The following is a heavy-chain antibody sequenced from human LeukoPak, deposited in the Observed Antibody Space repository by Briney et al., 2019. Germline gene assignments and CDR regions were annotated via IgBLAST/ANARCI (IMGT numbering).Heavy chain of an antibody. Sequence: ASVKVSCKTSGYXFTGYFIHWVRQAPGQGLEWMGWINPNSGDTKYAQRFQGRVTMTRDTSINTAYMELRRLTSDDTAVYYCARVPSMIRGVVNYGMDVWGQGTTVTVSS. CDR1: GYXFTGYF. V-gene: IGHV1-2*02. D-gene: IGHD3-10*01. J-gene: IGHJ6*02. CDR2: INPNSGDT. CDR3: ARVPSMIRGVVNYGMDV.